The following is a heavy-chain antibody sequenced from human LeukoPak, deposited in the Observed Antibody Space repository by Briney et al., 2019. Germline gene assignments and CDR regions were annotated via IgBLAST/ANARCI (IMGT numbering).Heavy chain of an antibody. CDR3: ASLVLRSYYYYMDV. D-gene: IGHD1-14*01. J-gene: IGHJ6*03. CDR2: INPNSGGT. CDR1: GYTFTGYY. Sequence: ASVKVSCKASGYTFTGYYMHWVRQAPGQGLEWMGRINPNSGGTNYAQKFQGRVTMTRDTSISTAYMELSRLRSDDTAVYYCASLVLRSYYYYMDVWGKGTTVTVSS. V-gene: IGHV1-2*06.